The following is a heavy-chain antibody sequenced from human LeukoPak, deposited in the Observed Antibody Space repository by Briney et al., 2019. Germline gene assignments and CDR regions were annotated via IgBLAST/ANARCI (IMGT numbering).Heavy chain of an antibody. CDR2: FDPEDGET. CDR3: ATALSSFDSSGYYSIDY. J-gene: IGHJ4*02. CDR1: GYTLTELS. D-gene: IGHD3-22*01. V-gene: IGHV1-24*01. Sequence: ASVEVSCKVSGYTLTELSMHWVRQAPGKGLEWMGGFDPEDGETIYAQKFQGRVTMTEDTSTDTAYMELSSLRSEDTAVYYCATALSSFDSSGYYSIDYWGQGTLVTASS.